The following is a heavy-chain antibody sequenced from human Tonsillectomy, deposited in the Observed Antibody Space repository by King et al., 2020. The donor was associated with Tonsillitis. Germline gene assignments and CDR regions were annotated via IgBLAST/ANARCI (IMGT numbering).Heavy chain of an antibody. CDR2: ISHDGSRT. CDR3: ARERLWSSDWGIDN. V-gene: IGHV3-33*05. J-gene: IGHJ4*02. D-gene: IGHD6-19*01. Sequence: VQLVESGGGVVQPGRSLRLSCAASGFTFSSYSMHGVRQAPGKGLEWVALISHDGSRTYYGDSVKGRLTISRDNSNNTLYLQMTSLRTEDTAVYYCARERLWSSDWGIDNWGQGTLVTVSS. CDR1: GFTFSSYS.